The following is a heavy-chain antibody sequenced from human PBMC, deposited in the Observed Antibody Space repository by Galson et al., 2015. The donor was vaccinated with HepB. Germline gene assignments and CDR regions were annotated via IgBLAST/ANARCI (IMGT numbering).Heavy chain of an antibody. CDR1: GFSLSG. V-gene: IGHV2-5*02. Sequence: PALVKPTPTLTLTCTFSGFSLSGVGWIRQPPGKALEWLALIYRDDDKYLSPSLMSRLTIPKDNSKNQVVLTLTNVDPVDTATYYCVRIGPAAVDYWGLGTLVTVSS. CDR3: VRIGPAAVDY. CDR2: IYRDDDK. J-gene: IGHJ4*02. D-gene: IGHD6-13*01.